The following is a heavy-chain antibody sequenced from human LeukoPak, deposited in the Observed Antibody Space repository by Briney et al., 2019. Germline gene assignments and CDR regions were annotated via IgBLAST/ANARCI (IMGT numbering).Heavy chain of an antibody. J-gene: IGHJ4*02. V-gene: IGHV4-39*01. CDR3: ARSGYSFLVDS. D-gene: IGHD5-18*01. CDR1: GGSISSSSYY. CDR2: MSYSGPT. Sequence: SETLSLTCTVSGGSISSSSYYWGWIRQPPGKGLEWIASMSYSGPTYYNPSLKSRVTISVDTSKNQFSLKLSSVTAADTAVYFCARSGYSFLVDSWGQGNLVTVSA.